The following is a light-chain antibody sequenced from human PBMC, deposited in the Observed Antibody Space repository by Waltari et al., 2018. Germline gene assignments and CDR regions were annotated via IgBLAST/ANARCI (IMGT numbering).Light chain of an antibody. V-gene: IGKV1-39*01. CDR3: QHSYNTPFPYT. CDR1: QSIRNY. J-gene: IGKJ2*01. CDR2: AAS. Sequence: IQMTQSPSSLSASVGDRVPIPCRSSQSIRNYLNWYQHKPGKAPKLLIYAASSLQSGVPSRFSGSGSRTDFTLTISSLQPEDFATYYCQHSYNTPFPYTFGQGTKLEIK.